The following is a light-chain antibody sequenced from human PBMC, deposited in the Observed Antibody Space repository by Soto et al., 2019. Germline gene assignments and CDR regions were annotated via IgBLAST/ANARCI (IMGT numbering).Light chain of an antibody. V-gene: IGLV1-40*01. Sequence: QSVLTQPPSVSGAPGQRVTISCTGSSSNIGAGYDVHWYQQLPGTAPKLLIYGISNRPSGVPDRLSGSKSGTSASLAITGLQAEDEADYYCQSYDSSLSGYVFGTGTKLTVL. CDR3: QSYDSSLSGYV. CDR1: SSNIGAGYD. J-gene: IGLJ1*01. CDR2: GIS.